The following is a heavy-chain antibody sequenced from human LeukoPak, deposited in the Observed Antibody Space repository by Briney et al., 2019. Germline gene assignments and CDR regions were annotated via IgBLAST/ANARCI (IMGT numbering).Heavy chain of an antibody. V-gene: IGHV4-59*13. J-gene: IGHJ5*02. CDR3: ARGPDIDYEPAWFDP. Sequence: PSETLSLTCTVSGGSLSSYYWRWLRQPPGKGLQWIASIYYSGGTNYHASLKSRVTISLDTSNNQFSLNLTSVTAADTALYYCARGPDIDYEPAWFDPWGQGTLVTVSS. CDR2: IYYSGGT. D-gene: IGHD4-17*01. CDR1: GGSLSSYY.